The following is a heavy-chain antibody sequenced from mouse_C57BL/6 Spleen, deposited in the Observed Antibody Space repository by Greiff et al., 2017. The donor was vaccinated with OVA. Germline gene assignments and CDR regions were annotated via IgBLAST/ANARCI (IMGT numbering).Heavy chain of an antibody. D-gene: IGHD1-1*02. CDR1: GYSFTDYN. CDR3: ARKGLWNYEYFDV. J-gene: IGHJ1*03. Sequence: EVQLQESGPELVKPGASVKISCKASGYSFTDYNMNWVKQSNGKSLEWIGVINPNYGTTSYNQKFKGKATLTVDQSSSTAYMQLNSLTSEDSPVYYCARKGLWNYEYFDVWGTGTTVTVSP. CDR2: INPNYGTT. V-gene: IGHV1-39*01.